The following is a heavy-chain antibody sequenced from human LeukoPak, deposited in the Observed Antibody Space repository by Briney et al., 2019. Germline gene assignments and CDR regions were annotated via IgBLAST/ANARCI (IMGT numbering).Heavy chain of an antibody. V-gene: IGHV3-7*01. J-gene: IGHJ5*02. D-gene: IGHD3-3*01. Sequence: GGSLRLSCAASGFTFSGYWMTWVRQAPGKGLEWVANLRPDGSDKYYADSVKGRFIISRDNAKNSLYLQMNGLRADDTAIYYCARDAYDGASESWGQGTLVTVSS. CDR3: ARDAYDGASES. CDR1: GFTFSGYW. CDR2: LRPDGSDK.